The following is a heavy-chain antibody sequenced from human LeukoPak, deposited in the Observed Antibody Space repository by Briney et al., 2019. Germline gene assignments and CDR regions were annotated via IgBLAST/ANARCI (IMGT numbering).Heavy chain of an antibody. CDR2: TYNGGSDT. Sequence: LGESLKISCKGSGNSFTTYWIGWVRQMSGKGLEWVGITYNGGSDTRYSPSFQGQVTISADKSISTAYLHWSSLKASDTAMYYCVRPASSGYSPDVFATWGQGTLVTVSS. V-gene: IGHV5-51*01. D-gene: IGHD3-22*01. CDR1: GNSFTTYW. J-gene: IGHJ3*02. CDR3: VRPASSGYSPDVFAT.